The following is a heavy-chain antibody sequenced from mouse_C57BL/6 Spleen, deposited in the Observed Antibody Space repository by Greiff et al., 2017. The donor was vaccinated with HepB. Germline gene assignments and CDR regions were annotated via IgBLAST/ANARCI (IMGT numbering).Heavy chain of an antibody. J-gene: IGHJ3*01. CDR3: ARGDYSGSSPFAY. CDR2: IDPSDSYN. CDR1: GYTFTSYW. D-gene: IGHD1-1*01. Sequence: QVQLQQPGAELVKPGASVKLSCKASGYTFTSYWMQWVKQRPGQGLEWIGEIDPSDSYNNYTPKFKGKATLTVDKSSSTAYMQLSSLTSEDSAVHYCARGDYSGSSPFAYWGQGTLVTVSA. V-gene: IGHV1-50*01.